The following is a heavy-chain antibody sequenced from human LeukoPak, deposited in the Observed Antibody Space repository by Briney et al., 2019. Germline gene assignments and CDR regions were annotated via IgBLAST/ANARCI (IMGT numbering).Heavy chain of an antibody. CDR1: GFTFSTYT. CDR2: ISGSGGST. J-gene: IGHJ4*02. Sequence: GGSLRLSCAASGFTFSTYTMNWVRQAPGKGLEWVSAISGSGGSTYYADSVKGRFTISRDNSKNTLYLQMNSLRAEDTAVYYCAKGEYSDYVLDDYWGQGTLVTVSS. CDR3: AKGEYSDYVLDDY. V-gene: IGHV3-23*01. D-gene: IGHD5-12*01.